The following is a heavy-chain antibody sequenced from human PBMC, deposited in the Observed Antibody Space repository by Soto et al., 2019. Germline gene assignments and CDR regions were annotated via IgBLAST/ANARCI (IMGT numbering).Heavy chain of an antibody. J-gene: IGHJ5*02. D-gene: IGHD2-2*01. Sequence: GGSLRLSCAASGFTFSSYAMSWVRQAPGKGLEWVSAISGSGGSTYYTDSVKGRFTISRDNSKNTLYLQMNSLRAEDTAVYYCAKVGVPAAMRCWFDPWGQGTLVTVSS. CDR3: AKVGVPAAMRCWFDP. CDR2: ISGSGGST. CDR1: GFTFSSYA. V-gene: IGHV3-23*01.